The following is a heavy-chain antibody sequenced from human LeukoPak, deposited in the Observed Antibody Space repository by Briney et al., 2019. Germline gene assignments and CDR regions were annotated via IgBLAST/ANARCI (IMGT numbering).Heavy chain of an antibody. CDR2: INHSGST. CDR3: ARGLIAAAGNDAFDI. J-gene: IGHJ3*02. D-gene: IGHD6-13*01. Sequence: SETLSPTCAVYGGSFSGYYWSWIRQPPGKGLEWIGEINHSGSTNYNPSLKSRVTISVDTSKNQFSLKLSSVTAADTAVYYCARGLIAAAGNDAFDIWGQGTMVTVSS. V-gene: IGHV4-34*01. CDR1: GGSFSGYY.